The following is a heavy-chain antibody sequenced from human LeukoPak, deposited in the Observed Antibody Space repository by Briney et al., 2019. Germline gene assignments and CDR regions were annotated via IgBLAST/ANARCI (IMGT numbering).Heavy chain of an antibody. Sequence: PGGSLRLSCAASGFTFKHAWVSWVRQAPGKGLEWVGHFKSGGEGGTADYAAPVTGRFTISRDDSKTTVYLQMNILKTEDIAVYYCTTERYFDSVTGYSPFDSWGQGTLVTVSS. V-gene: IGHV3-15*01. J-gene: IGHJ4*02. CDR1: GFTFKHAW. CDR3: TTERYFDSVTGYSPFDS. D-gene: IGHD3-9*01. CDR2: FKSGGEGGTA.